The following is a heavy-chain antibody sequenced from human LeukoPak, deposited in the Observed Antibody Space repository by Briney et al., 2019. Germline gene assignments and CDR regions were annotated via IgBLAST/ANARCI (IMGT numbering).Heavy chain of an antibody. CDR2: IYPGDSDT. CDR1: GYSFTTYW. CDR3: ATLDSSGYLFGY. D-gene: IGHD3-22*01. Sequence: GESLKIFWKGSGYSFTTYWIGWGGPMTRKALVWMGIIYPGDSDTRYSPSFQGQVTISADKSISTAYLQWSSLKASDTAMYYCATLDSSGYLFGYWGQGTLVTVSS. J-gene: IGHJ4*02. V-gene: IGHV5-51*01.